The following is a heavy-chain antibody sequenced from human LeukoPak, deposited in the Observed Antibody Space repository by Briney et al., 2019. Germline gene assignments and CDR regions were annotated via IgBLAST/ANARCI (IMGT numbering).Heavy chain of an antibody. J-gene: IGHJ4*02. CDR1: GGSISSSGYY. CDR3: QSRYLEWLLEY. Sequence: PSETLSLTCTVSGGSISSSGYYWGWLRQPPGKGLEWIGSIYSSGSAYYNPSLKSRVTISVDTSKNQFSLRLSSVTAADTAVYYCQSRYLEWLLEYWGQGTLVTVSS. D-gene: IGHD3-3*01. CDR2: IYSSGSA. V-gene: IGHV4-39*01.